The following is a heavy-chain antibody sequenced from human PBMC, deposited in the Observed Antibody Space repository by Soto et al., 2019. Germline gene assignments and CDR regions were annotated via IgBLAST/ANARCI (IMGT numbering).Heavy chain of an antibody. CDR3: ARSYSSSWTDAFDI. V-gene: IGHV3-53*01. CDR1: GFTVSSNY. D-gene: IGHD6-13*01. CDR2: IYSGGST. Sequence: GGSLRLSCAASGFTVSSNYMSWVRQSPGKGLEWVSVIYSGGSTYYADSVKGRFTISRDNSKNTLYLQMNSLRAEDTAVYYCARSYSSSWTDAFDIWGQGTMVTVSS. J-gene: IGHJ3*02.